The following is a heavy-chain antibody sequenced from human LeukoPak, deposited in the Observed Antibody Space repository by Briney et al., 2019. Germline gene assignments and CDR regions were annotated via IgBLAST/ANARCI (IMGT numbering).Heavy chain of an antibody. Sequence: GGSLRLSCAASGFTFSSYSMNWVRQAPGKGLEWVSSISSSSSYIYYADSVKGRFTISRDNAKNSLYLQMNSLRAEDTAVYYRAREGPSAWELSYYYYGMDVWGQGTTVTVSS. CDR2: ISSSSSYI. J-gene: IGHJ6*02. CDR3: AREGPSAWELSYYYYGMDV. CDR1: GFTFSSYS. V-gene: IGHV3-21*01. D-gene: IGHD1-26*01.